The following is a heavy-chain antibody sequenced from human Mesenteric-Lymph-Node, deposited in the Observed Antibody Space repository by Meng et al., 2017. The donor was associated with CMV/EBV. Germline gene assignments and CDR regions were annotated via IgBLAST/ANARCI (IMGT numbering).Heavy chain of an antibody. CDR3: ARGLLRFVEWQFSSDGFDI. Sequence: SETLSLTCAVYGGSLSGYSWNWIRQSPGKGLEWIGEINHSGSTKYKPSLQSRVTISEDRSNNQVSLRLSSVTAADTAMYYCARGLLRFVEWQFSSDGFDIWGQGTMVTVSS. J-gene: IGHJ3*02. CDR2: INHSGST. V-gene: IGHV4-34*01. D-gene: IGHD3-3*01. CDR1: GGSLSGYS.